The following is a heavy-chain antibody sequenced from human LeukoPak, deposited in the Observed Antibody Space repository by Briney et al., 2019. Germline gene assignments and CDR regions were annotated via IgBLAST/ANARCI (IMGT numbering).Heavy chain of an antibody. CDR3: AKEGRSSVY. J-gene: IGHJ4*02. CDR2: ISGSGGST. V-gene: IGHV3-23*01. Sequence: GGSLRLSCAASGLIFSDAWMGWVRQAPGKGVEWVSAISGSGGSTYYADSVKGRFTISRDNSKNTLYLQMNSLRAEDTAVYYCAKEGRSSVYWGQGTLVTVSS. CDR1: GLIFSDA.